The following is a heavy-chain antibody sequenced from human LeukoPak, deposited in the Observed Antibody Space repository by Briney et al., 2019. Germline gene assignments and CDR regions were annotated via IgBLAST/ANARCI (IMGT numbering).Heavy chain of an antibody. CDR3: AREGGPYRPLDY. CDR2: IYYSGNT. V-gene: IGHV4-59*12. J-gene: IGHJ4*02. Sequence: SETLSLTCTVSGGSISSYYWSWIRQPPGKGLEWIGYIYYSGNTNYNPSLKSRVTISVDTSKNQFSLKLSSVTAADTAVYYCAREGGPYRPLDYSGQGTLVTVAS. CDR1: GGSISSYY.